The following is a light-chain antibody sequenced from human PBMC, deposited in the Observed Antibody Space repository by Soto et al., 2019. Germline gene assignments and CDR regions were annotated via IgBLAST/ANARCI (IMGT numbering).Light chain of an antibody. CDR3: QVWDNRGYV. J-gene: IGLJ1*01. CDR1: NIGGKN. CDR2: RDY. Sequence: SYELTQPLSVSVALGQTATITCGGNNIGGKNVHWYQQKPGQAPVLVIYRDYNRPSGIPERFSGSNSGHTATLTIPRVQPGDEADYYCQVWDNRGYVFGTGTKV. V-gene: IGLV3-9*01.